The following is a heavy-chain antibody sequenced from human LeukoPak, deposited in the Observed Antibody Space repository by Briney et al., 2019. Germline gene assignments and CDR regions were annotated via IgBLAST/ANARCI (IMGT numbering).Heavy chain of an antibody. V-gene: IGHV4-39*07. CDR3: ARESVAAAAFDY. CDR2: IYYSGST. J-gene: IGHJ4*02. D-gene: IGHD6-13*01. Sequence: SETLSLTCTVSGGSISRTSYYWGWIRQPPGKGLEWIGSIYYSGSTYYNPSLKSRVTISADTSKNQFSLNLSSVTAADTAVYYCARESVAAAAFDYWGRGTLVTVSS. CDR1: GGSISRTSYY.